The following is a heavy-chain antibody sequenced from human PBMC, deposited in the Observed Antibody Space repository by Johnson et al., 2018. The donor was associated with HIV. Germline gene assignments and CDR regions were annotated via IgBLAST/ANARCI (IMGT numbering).Heavy chain of an antibody. CDR3: TTAIVIDAFDI. CDR1: GFTFINAW. V-gene: IGHV3-15*01. CDR2: IYSKTDGGTT. Sequence: VQLVESGGGLVKPGGSLRLSCAASGFTFINAWMSWVRQAPGKGLEWVGRIYSKTDGGTTEYAAPVKGRFTISRDDSKNTLYLQMNSLTTEDTAVYYCTTAIVIDAFDIWGQGTMVTVSS. J-gene: IGHJ3*02. D-gene: IGHD3-16*02.